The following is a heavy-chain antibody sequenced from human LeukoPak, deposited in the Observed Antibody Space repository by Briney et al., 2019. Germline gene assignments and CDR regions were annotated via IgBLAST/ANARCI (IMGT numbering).Heavy chain of an antibody. Sequence: ASVKVSCKSSGYTFTDYQVHWVRQAPGQGLEWMGWINPNSGVTNYAQKFQSRVTMTRDTSISTAYMDLSRLRSDDTAVYYCQRDYYGSGSYSTDCWGQGTLVTVSS. V-gene: IGHV1-2*02. CDR2: INPNSGVT. J-gene: IGHJ4*02. CDR1: GYTFTDYQ. D-gene: IGHD3-10*01. CDR3: QRDYYGSGSYSTDC.